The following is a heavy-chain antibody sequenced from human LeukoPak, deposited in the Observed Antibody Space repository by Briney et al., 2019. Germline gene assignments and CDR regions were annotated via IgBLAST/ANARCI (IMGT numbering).Heavy chain of an antibody. CDR1: GFTFSSYA. J-gene: IGHJ4*02. CDR3: AKEGVSVVVPAANGFDY. CDR2: ISGSGGST. V-gene: IGHV3-23*01. D-gene: IGHD2-2*01. Sequence: GSLRLSCAASGFTFSSYAMSWVRQAPGKGLEWVSAISGSGGSTYYADSVKGRFTISRDNSKNTLYLQMNSLRAEDTAVYYCAKEGVSVVVPAANGFDYWGQGTLVTVSS.